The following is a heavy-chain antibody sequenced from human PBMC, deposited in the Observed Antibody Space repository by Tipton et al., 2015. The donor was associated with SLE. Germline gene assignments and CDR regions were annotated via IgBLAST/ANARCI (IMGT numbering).Heavy chain of an antibody. Sequence: TLSLTCTVSGGFISSGGYYWSWIRQHPVKGLEWIAYIYNDGISFYNPSLKSRVTISVDTLENQFSLKVTYLTAADTAVYYCARGLSYRSGNSYFDYWGQGILVTVSS. D-gene: IGHD3-10*01. CDR2: IYNDGIS. V-gene: IGHV4-31*03. CDR1: GGFISSGGYY. CDR3: ARGLSYRSGNSYFDY. J-gene: IGHJ4*02.